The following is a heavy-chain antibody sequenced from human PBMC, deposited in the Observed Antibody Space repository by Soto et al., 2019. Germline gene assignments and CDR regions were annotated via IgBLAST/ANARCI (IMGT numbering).Heavy chain of an antibody. V-gene: IGHV3-23*01. J-gene: IGHJ4*02. CDR1: GFTFGSHA. CDR3: AKTPYDFWSSGQYLFDH. CDR2: ISGSGGTT. Sequence: GGSLILSCTVSGFTFGSHAMSWVRQAPGKGLECVSGISGSGGTTFYADSVKGRFTISRDNSKKTLYLQMNSLRAEDTAVYYCAKTPYDFWSSGQYLFDHWGQGTLVTVSS. D-gene: IGHD3-3*01.